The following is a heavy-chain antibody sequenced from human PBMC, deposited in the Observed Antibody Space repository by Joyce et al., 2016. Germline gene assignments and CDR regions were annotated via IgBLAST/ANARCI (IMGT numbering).Heavy chain of an antibody. CDR3: ARERGGGMSAFDI. D-gene: IGHD3-16*01. CDR1: GFTFSAYE. Sequence: EVQLVEAGGALVQPGGSLRLSCAASGFTFSAYEIHWVRQTKGKGLGWVSAIGTAGDPYYAGSVKGRFTISRENAKSSLFLQMNSLRAEDTAVYYCARERGGGMSAFDIWGQGTMVTVSS. CDR2: IGTAGDP. J-gene: IGHJ3*02. V-gene: IGHV3-13*05.